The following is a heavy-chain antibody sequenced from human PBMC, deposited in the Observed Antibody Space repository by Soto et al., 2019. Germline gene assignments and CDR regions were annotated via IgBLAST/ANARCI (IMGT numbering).Heavy chain of an antibody. V-gene: IGHV1-8*01. CDR2: MNPNSGNT. Sequence: SVKLSSRASGYTFTKYAINSVPQATRQGLEWMGWMNPNSGNTGYAQKFQGRVTMTRNTSISTAYMELSSLRSEDTAVYYCARSGRGSGSYYQHFDYWGQGTLVTVSS. CDR3: ARSGRGSGSYYQHFDY. D-gene: IGHD3-10*01. J-gene: IGHJ4*02. CDR1: GYTFTKYA.